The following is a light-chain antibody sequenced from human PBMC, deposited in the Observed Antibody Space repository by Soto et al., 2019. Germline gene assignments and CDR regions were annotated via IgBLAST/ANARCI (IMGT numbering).Light chain of an antibody. CDR3: SSYAGSDNYV. V-gene: IGLV2-8*01. Sequence: QSVLPQPPSASGSPGQSVTISCTGTSSDVGGHNFVSWYQQYPGEAPKLMSCEVSKRPSGVPDRFSGSKSGNTASVTVSGLQAEDEADYYCSSYAGSDNYVFGTGTKVTVL. J-gene: IGLJ1*01. CDR2: EVS. CDR1: SSDVGGHNF.